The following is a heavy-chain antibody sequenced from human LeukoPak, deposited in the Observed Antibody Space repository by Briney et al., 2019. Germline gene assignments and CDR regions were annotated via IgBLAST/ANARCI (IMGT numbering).Heavy chain of an antibody. CDR2: INPNSGGT. V-gene: IGHV1-2*04. J-gene: IGHJ3*02. Sequence: ASVKVSCKASGYTFTGYYMHWVRQAHGQGLEWMGWINPNSGGTNYAQKFQGWVTMTRDTSISTAYMELSRLRSDDTAVYYCARSARIPQSDAFDIWGQGTVVTVSS. CDR3: ARSARIPQSDAFDI. D-gene: IGHD2-2*02. CDR1: GYTFTGYY.